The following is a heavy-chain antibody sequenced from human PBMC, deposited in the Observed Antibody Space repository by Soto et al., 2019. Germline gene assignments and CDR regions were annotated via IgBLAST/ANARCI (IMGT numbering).Heavy chain of an antibody. V-gene: IGHV1-8*01. Sequence: QVQRVQSGAEVKKPGASVKVSCKASGYTFTSYDINWVRQATGQGLEWMGWMNPNSGNTGYAQKFQGRVTMTRNTSISTAYMELSSLRSEDTAVYYCARGLVVVAATPFYYYGMDVWGQGTTVTVSS. CDR2: MNPNSGNT. CDR1: GYTFTSYD. J-gene: IGHJ6*02. D-gene: IGHD2-15*01. CDR3: ARGLVVVAATPFYYYGMDV.